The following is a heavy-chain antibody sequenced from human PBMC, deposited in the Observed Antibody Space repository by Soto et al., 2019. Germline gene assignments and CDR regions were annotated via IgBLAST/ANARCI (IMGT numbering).Heavy chain of an antibody. J-gene: IGHJ3*02. CDR2: INIDGSST. Sequence: EVQLVESGGGLVQPGGSLRLSCAASGFTFSSYRMHWVRQAPGEGLVWVSRINIDGSSTNYADSVKGRFTISRDNAKNTLYLQMNSLRAEDTAIYYCARFRVPIWGQGTMVTVST. CDR3: ARFRVPI. CDR1: GFTFSSYR. D-gene: IGHD3-3*01. V-gene: IGHV3-74*01.